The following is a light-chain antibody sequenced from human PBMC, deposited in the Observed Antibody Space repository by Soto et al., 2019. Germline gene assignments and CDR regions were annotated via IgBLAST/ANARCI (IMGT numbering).Light chain of an antibody. CDR1: QSVGNN. CDR3: HQYNDWPPA. CDR2: EAS. J-gene: IGKJ1*01. V-gene: IGKV3D-15*01. Sequence: EIVLTQSPATLSLSPGERATLSCRASQSVGNNLAWYQQKRGQAPGLLIYEASTRATGIPARFSGSGSGTEFTLTISSLQSEDFAVFYCHQYNDWPPAFGQGTKVDIK.